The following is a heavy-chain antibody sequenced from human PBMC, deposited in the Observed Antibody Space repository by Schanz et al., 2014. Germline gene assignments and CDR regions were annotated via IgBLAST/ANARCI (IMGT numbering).Heavy chain of an antibody. CDR3: AKQIHYDILTVTRN. Sequence: EVQLVESGGGLVQPGGSLRLSCAASGFTVSSNHMSWVRQAPGKGLEWVSVIYSGIGAYYADSVKDRFTVSRDNSKNTVYLQMNSLRAEDTAVYYCAKQIHYDILTVTRNWGQGTLVTVSS. J-gene: IGHJ4*02. V-gene: IGHV3-66*01. CDR1: GFTVSSNH. CDR2: IYSGIGA. D-gene: IGHD3-9*01.